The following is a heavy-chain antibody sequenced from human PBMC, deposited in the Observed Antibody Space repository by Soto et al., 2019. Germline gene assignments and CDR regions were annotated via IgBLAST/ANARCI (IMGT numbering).Heavy chain of an antibody. J-gene: IGHJ4*02. CDR3: VRHEGEAAADRPLDY. V-gene: IGHV4-39*01. D-gene: IGHD6-13*01. CDR2: IYYSGRT. Sequence: PSETLSLTCTVSSGSVRSSSYYWCWILHPPGKGLEWIASIYYSGRTHNNPALKSRVTMSIDTYTNQFSLKMNSVTAADTAVYYCVRHEGEAAADRPLDYRSQGTLVTVSS. CDR1: SGSVRSSSYY.